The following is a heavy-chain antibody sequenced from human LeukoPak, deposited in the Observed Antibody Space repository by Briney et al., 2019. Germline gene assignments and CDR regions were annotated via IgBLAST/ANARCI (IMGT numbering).Heavy chain of an antibody. J-gene: IGHJ4*02. Sequence: GGSLRLSCAASGFTFSRSAMTWVRQGPGTGLEFVASIIYSGGATYYADSVKGRFTIPRDNSRNTLYLQMNSLRAEDTALYYCAKDGLYYDGSEHVYYFDSWGQGTLVTVSS. CDR2: IIYSGGAT. V-gene: IGHV3-23*01. D-gene: IGHD3-22*01. CDR1: GFTFSRSA. CDR3: AKDGLYYDGSEHVYYFDS.